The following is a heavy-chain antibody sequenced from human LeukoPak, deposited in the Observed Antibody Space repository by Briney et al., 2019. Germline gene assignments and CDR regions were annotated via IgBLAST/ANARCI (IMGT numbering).Heavy chain of an antibody. CDR3: ARLGDDYGEYFNWLDP. CDR1: GFTVSNNY. V-gene: IGHV3-53*01. Sequence: PGGSLRLSCAASGFTVSNNYMSWVRQVPGKGLEWVSVIYSGGSTYYIDSVKGRFTISRDNSKDTLYLQMNSLRAEDTAIYYCARLGDDYGEYFNWLDPWGQGTLVTVSS. J-gene: IGHJ5*02. D-gene: IGHD4-17*01. CDR2: IYSGGST.